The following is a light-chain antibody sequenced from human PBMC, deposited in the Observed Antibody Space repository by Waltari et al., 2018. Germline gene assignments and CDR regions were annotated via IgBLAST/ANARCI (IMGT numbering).Light chain of an antibody. CDR2: WAS. CDR1: QSVLYSSNNRHY. V-gene: IGKV4-1*01. CDR3: QQYDSTPT. Sequence: DIVMTQSPDSLAVSLGARATINCKSSQSVLYSSNNRHYLTLNQQQPGHPPKFHSYWASTREAGDPDRVSGNGSGTDVTLTISSLQAKDGAVYYCQQYDSTPTFGQGTKVEIK. J-gene: IGKJ1*01.